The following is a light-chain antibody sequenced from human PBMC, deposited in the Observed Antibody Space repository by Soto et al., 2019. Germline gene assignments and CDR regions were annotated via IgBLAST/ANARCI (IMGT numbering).Light chain of an antibody. CDR3: CSYAGSVV. V-gene: IGLV2-23*01. Sequence: QSVLTQPASVSGSPGQSITISCTVTSSDVGSYNLVSWYQQHPGKAPKLMIYEGSKRPSGVSNRFSGSKSGNTASLTISGLQAEEEADYYCCSYAGSVVFGGGTKLTGL. J-gene: IGLJ2*01. CDR2: EGS. CDR1: SSDVGSYNL.